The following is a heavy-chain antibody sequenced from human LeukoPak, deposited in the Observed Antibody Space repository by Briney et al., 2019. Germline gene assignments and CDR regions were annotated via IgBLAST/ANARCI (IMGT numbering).Heavy chain of an antibody. CDR3: ARRVGGSGTHVGY. Sequence: GASVKVSCKASGYTFTTYDINWVRQATGQGLEWMGWMNPNSGNTGYAQKFQGRVTMTRDTSTDTAYMELTSLRSEDTAVYYCARRVGGSGTHVGYWGQGTLVTVSP. D-gene: IGHD3-10*01. CDR2: MNPNSGNT. J-gene: IGHJ4*02. V-gene: IGHV1-8*01. CDR1: GYTFTTYD.